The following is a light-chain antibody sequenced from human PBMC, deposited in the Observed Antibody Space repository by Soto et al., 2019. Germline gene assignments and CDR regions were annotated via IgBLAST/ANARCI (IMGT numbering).Light chain of an antibody. V-gene: IGKV3D-20*02. CDR3: QQRSNWPPEIT. J-gene: IGKJ5*01. CDR2: DVS. Sequence: DIVLTQSPGTLSLSPGEGATLSCKVSQSLTSGYLAWYQHKPGQAPRLLIYDVSSRATGIPARFSGSGSGTDFSLTISSLEPEDFAVYYCQQRSNWPPEITFGQGTRLEIK. CDR1: QSLTSGY.